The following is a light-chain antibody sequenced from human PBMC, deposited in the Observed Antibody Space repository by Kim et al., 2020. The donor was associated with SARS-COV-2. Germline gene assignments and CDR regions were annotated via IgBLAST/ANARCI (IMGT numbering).Light chain of an antibody. Sequence: ASVGERVTITCQATEDIANDVAWCRQTPGRAPNLLIFGASFLQTGVPSRFSGSGSGTHFTLTISSLQPEDSATYYCLQYYNLPPTFGQGTKVDIK. CDR1: EDIAND. J-gene: IGKJ1*01. CDR2: GAS. V-gene: IGKV1-6*01. CDR3: LQYYNLPPT.